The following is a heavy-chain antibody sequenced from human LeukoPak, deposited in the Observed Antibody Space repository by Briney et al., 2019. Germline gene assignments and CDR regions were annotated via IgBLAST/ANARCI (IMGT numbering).Heavy chain of an antibody. CDR1: GGSISSGSDC. J-gene: IGHJ5*02. CDR3: ARGLSSSWYRLDP. Sequence: SETLSLTCTVSGGSISSGSDCWSWIRQPAGKGLEWIGRTQTTGITNYNPSLKSRVTILVDTSKNQFSLKLTSVTAADTAVYYCARGLSSSWYRLDPWGQGTLVTVSS. D-gene: IGHD6-13*01. CDR2: TQTTGIT. V-gene: IGHV4-61*02.